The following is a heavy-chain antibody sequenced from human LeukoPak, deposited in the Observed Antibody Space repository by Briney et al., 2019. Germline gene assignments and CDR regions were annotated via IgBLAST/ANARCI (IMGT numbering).Heavy chain of an antibody. V-gene: IGHV4-61*02. CDR3: ARGKRRQLWVPGPLFDY. J-gene: IGHJ4*02. CDR2: IYISGST. Sequence: SQTLSLTCTVSGGSISSGSYYWIWIRQPAGKGLEWIGRIYISGSTNYNPSLKSRVTISVDTSKNQFSLKLSSVTAADTAVYYRARGKRRQLWVPGPLFDYWGQGTLVTVSS. CDR1: GGSISSGSYY. D-gene: IGHD5-18*01.